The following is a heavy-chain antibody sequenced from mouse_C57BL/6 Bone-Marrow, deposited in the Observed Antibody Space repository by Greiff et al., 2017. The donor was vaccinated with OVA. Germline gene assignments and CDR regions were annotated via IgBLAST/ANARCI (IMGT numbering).Heavy chain of an antibody. CDR2: IDPSDSYT. V-gene: IGHV1-50*01. J-gene: IGHJ3*01. CDR3: ARRVWGFAY. Sequence: QVQLQQPGAEFVKPGASVKLSCKASGYTFTSYWMQWVKQRPGQGLEWIGEIDPSDSYTNYNQKFKGKATLTVDTSSSTAYMQLSSLTSEDSAVYYCARRVWGFAYWGQGTLVTVSA. CDR1: GYTFTSYW.